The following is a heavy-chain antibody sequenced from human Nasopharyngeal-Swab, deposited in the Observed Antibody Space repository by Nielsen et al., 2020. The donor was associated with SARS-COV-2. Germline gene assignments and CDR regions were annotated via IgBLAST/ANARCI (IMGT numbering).Heavy chain of an antibody. CDR2: IWYDGSNK. J-gene: IGHJ6*02. Sequence: GGSLRLSCAASGFTFSSYGMHWVRQAPGKGLEWVAVIWYDGSNKYYADSVKGRFTISRDNSKNTLYLQMNSLRAEDTAVYYCARDPPAPWYGMDVWGQGTTVTVSS. CDR3: ARDPPAPWYGMDV. V-gene: IGHV3-33*01. CDR1: GFTFSSYG.